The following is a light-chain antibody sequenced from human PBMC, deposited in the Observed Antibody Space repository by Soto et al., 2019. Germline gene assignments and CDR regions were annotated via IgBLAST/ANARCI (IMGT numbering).Light chain of an antibody. V-gene: IGLV2-14*01. CDR2: EVS. J-gene: IGLJ3*02. Sequence: QSALTQPASVSGSPGQSITISCTGTSSDVGAYNYVSWYQQHPGKAPKLMIYEVSNRPSGVSDRFSGSRSGNTASLTISGLQAGDESDYYCISYTTSSTWLFGGGTKVTVL. CDR1: SSDVGAYNY. CDR3: ISYTTSSTWL.